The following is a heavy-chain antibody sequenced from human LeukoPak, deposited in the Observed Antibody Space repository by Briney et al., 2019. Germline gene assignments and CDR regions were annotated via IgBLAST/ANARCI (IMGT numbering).Heavy chain of an antibody. CDR2: IYYSGST. CDR3: ARDRRAGTHYMDV. V-gene: IGHV4-39*07. J-gene: IGHJ6*03. D-gene: IGHD6-13*01. CDR1: GGSISSNSYY. Sequence: SETLSLTCTVSGGSISSNSYYWGWIRQPPGKGLEWIGSIYYSGSTYYNPSLKSRVTISVDTSKNQFSLKLSSVTAADTAVYYCARDRRAGTHYMDVRGKGTTVTVSS.